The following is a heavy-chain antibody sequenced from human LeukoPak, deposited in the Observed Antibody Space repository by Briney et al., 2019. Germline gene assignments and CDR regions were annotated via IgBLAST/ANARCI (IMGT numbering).Heavy chain of an antibody. Sequence: SETLSLTCAVSGYSISSSNWWGWIRQPPGKGLEWIGYIYYSGSIYYNPSLKSRVTMSVDTSKNQFSLKLSSVTAVDTAVYYCACSIAAAGAPVDYWGQGTLVTVSS. D-gene: IGHD6-13*01. J-gene: IGHJ4*02. V-gene: IGHV4-28*05. CDR3: ACSIAAAGAPVDY. CDR1: GYSISSSNW. CDR2: IYYSGSI.